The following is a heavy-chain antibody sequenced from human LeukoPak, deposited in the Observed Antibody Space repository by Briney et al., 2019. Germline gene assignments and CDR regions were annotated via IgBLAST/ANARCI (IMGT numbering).Heavy chain of an antibody. Sequence: SETLSLTCTVSGGSISSYYWSWIRQPPGKGLEWIGYIYYSGSTNYNPSPKSRVTISVDTSKNQFSLKLSSVTAADTAVYYCARDPSYGSFDYWGQGTLVTVSS. D-gene: IGHD5-18*01. CDR2: IYYSGST. CDR1: GGSISSYY. CDR3: ARDPSYGSFDY. J-gene: IGHJ4*02. V-gene: IGHV4-59*01.